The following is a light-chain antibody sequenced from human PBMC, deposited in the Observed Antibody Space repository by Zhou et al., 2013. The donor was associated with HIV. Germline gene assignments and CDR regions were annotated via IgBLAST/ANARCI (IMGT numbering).Light chain of an antibody. CDR2: GAS. CDR1: HYISTY. J-gene: IGKJ3*01. CDR3: QQSYSTSWT. V-gene: IGKV1-8*01. Sequence: AIQMTQSPSSFSASTGDTVSITCRASHYISTYLAWYQQKPGKAPELLIYGASSLQTGVPSRFSGSGSGTDFTLTISCLQSDDFATYYCQQSYSTSWTFGPGTKVVFK.